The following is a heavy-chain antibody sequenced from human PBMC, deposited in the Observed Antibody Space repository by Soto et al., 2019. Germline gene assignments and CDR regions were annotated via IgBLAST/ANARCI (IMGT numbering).Heavy chain of an antibody. D-gene: IGHD1-1*01. CDR3: AKDRLSWNDVTGGFDY. Sequence: PGGSLRLSCAASGFTFSSYAMSWVRQAPGKGLEWVSAISGSGGSTYYADSVKGRFTISRDNSKNTLYLQMNSLRAEDTAVYYCAKDRLSWNDVTGGFDYWGQGTLVTVSS. CDR1: GFTFSSYA. J-gene: IGHJ4*02. V-gene: IGHV3-23*01. CDR2: ISGSGGST.